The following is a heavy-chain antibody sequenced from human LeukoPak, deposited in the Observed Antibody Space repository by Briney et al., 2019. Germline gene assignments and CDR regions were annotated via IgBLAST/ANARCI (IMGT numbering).Heavy chain of an antibody. D-gene: IGHD3-16*01. CDR2: IDSSISYI. CDR3: AKGNVMGGRGFDY. J-gene: IGHJ4*02. V-gene: IGHV3-21*01. Sequence: GGSLRLSCAASGFTFSDYSTTWVRQAPGKGLEWGSSIDSSISYIFYPDSMKGRFTISRDNAKKSLYLQMDSLRAEDTAMYFCAKGNVMGGRGFDYWGQGTLVTVSS. CDR1: GFTFSDYS.